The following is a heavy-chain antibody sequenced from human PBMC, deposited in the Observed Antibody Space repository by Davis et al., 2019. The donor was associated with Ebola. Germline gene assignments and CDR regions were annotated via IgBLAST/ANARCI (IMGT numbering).Heavy chain of an antibody. CDR2: FYYSGST. Sequence: SETLSLTCAVYGGSISSYYWSWIRQPPGKGLEWIGYFYYSGSTNYSPSLKSRVTISVDTSKNHFSLKLSSVTAADTAVYYCARSPLPFYYYGMDVWGQGTTVTVSS. J-gene: IGHJ6*02. CDR3: ARSPLPFYYYGMDV. V-gene: IGHV4-59*08. CDR1: GGSISSYY.